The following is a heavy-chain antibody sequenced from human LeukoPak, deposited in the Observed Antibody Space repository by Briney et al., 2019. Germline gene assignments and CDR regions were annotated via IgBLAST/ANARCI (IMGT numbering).Heavy chain of an antibody. Sequence: GGSLRLSCVASTFPFSGYPMGWVRQAPGKGLEWVSGISAGGDGTYYADPVKGRFTISRDNSKNTLYLQMNSLRAEDTAQYFCAKSLPTTATGTGRAFDIWGQGTMVTVSS. V-gene: IGHV3-23*01. D-gene: IGHD1-1*01. J-gene: IGHJ3*02. CDR2: ISAGGDGT. CDR3: AKSLPTTATGTGRAFDI. CDR1: TFPFSGYP.